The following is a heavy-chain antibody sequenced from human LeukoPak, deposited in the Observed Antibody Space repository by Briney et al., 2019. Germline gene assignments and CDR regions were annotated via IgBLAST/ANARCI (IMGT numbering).Heavy chain of an antibody. J-gene: IGHJ4*02. Sequence: PSETLSLTCTVSGGSISSSSYYWGWIRQPPGKGLEWIGSIYYSGSTYYNPSLKSRVTISVDTSKNRFSLKLTSVTAADTAVYYCARDANGGDYWAYFDYWGQGTLVTVSS. CDR2: IYYSGST. CDR3: ARDANGGDYWAYFDY. CDR1: GGSISSSSYY. V-gene: IGHV4-39*07. D-gene: IGHD2-21*02.